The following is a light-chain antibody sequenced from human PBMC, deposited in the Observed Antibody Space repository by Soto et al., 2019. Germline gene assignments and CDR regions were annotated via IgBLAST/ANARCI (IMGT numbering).Light chain of an antibody. CDR1: SSDIGGYNY. V-gene: IGLV2-14*01. CDR2: EVG. CDR3: ISFSPSNNQV. J-gene: IGLJ2*01. Sequence: QSVLTQPASVSGSPGQSITISCTGTSSDIGGYNYVSWYQQHPDKAPKLMIYEVGNRPSGVSDRFSASKSGNTASLTISGLQAEDEADYYCISFSPSNNQVFGGGTKLTVL.